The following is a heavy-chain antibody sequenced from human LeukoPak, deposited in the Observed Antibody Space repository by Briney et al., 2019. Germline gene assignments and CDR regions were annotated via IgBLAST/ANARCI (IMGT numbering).Heavy chain of an antibody. Sequence: PGGSLRLSCPASGFTFSSYAMSWVRQAPGKGLEWVSAISGSGGSTYYADSVKGRFTISRDNSKNTLYLQMNSLRAEDTAVYYCAKVEGDGYNYDHWGQGTLVTVSS. CDR1: GFTFSSYA. D-gene: IGHD5-24*01. CDR2: ISGSGGST. J-gene: IGHJ5*02. CDR3: AKVEGDGYNYDH. V-gene: IGHV3-23*01.